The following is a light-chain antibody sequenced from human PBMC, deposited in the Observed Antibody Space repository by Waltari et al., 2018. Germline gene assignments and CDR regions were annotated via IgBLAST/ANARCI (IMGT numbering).Light chain of an antibody. V-gene: IGKV3-15*01. Sequence: EIEMTQSPAIMSVSPGERVTLSCRASQKISNNFAWYQQKPGQAPRLLSYGPTTRARGIPGRFRGSGSGTESTLTIDSLQSEDFAVYYCLQYNDWPPLFTFGPGTKVEIK. CDR2: GPT. CDR3: LQYNDWPPLFT. CDR1: QKISNN. J-gene: IGKJ3*01.